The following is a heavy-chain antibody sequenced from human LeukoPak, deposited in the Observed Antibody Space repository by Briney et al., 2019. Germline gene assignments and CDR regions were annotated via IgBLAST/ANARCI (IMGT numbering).Heavy chain of an antibody. CDR3: ARDLARQEGYYGSGSQGGY. Sequence: ASVKVSCKASGYTFSNYGVSWVRQAPGQGLEWMGWISTYNGNTNYAQKLQGRVTMTTDTSTSTAYMELRSLRSDDTAVYYCARDLARQEGYYGSGSQGGYWGQGTLVTVSS. CDR1: GYTFSNYG. J-gene: IGHJ4*02. V-gene: IGHV1-18*01. D-gene: IGHD3-10*01. CDR2: ISTYNGNT.